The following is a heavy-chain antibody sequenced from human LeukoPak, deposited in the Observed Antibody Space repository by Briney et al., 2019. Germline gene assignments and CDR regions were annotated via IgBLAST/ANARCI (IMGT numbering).Heavy chain of an antibody. D-gene: IGHD6-19*01. CDR3: AKVPGYSSGNHYSDY. V-gene: IGHV3-30*02. Sequence: GGSLRLSCAASGFTFSGYGMLWVRQAPGRGLEWVTFIQYDGNNKYYADSVKGRFTISRDNSKGTLFLQMNSLRPEDTAVYYCAKVPGYSSGNHYSDYWGQGTLVTVSS. CDR2: IQYDGNNK. J-gene: IGHJ4*02. CDR1: GFTFSGYG.